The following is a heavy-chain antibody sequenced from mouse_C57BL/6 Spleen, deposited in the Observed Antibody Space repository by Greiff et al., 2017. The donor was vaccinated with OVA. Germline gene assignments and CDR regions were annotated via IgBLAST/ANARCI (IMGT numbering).Heavy chain of an antibody. CDR1: GYTFTDYE. V-gene: IGHV1-15*01. J-gene: IGHJ3*01. D-gene: IGHD2-1*01. CDR3: TRGDGNSSWFAY. Sequence: QVQLQQSGAELVRPGASVTLSCKASGYTFTDYEMHWVKQTPVHGLEWIGAIDPETGGTAYNQKFKGKAILTADKSSSTAYMELRSLTSEDSAVYYCTRGDGNSSWFAYWGQGTLVTVSA. CDR2: IDPETGGT.